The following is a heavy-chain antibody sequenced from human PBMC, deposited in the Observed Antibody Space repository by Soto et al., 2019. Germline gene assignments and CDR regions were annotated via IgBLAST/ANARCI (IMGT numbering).Heavy chain of an antibody. CDR1: GFTFSSYA. Sequence: GGSLRLSCAASGFTFSSYAMSWVRQAPGKGLEWVSAISGSGGSSYYADSVKGRFTISRDNSKNTLYLQMNSLRAEDTAVYYCAKSGGVVVAAKAFDIWGQGTMVTVSS. V-gene: IGHV3-23*01. J-gene: IGHJ3*02. CDR3: AKSGGVVVAAKAFDI. CDR2: ISGSGGSS. D-gene: IGHD2-15*01.